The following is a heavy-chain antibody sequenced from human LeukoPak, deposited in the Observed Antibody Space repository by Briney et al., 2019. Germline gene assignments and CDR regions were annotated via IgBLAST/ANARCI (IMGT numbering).Heavy chain of an antibody. CDR1: GFTFSSSA. J-gene: IGHJ4*02. V-gene: IGHV3-23*01. CDR3: ARQRGYCSSGSCYFDY. D-gene: IGHD2-15*01. CDR2: ISGSGGST. Sequence: GGSLRLSCAVSGFTFSSSAMSWVRQAPGKGLEWVSAISGSGGSTFYADSVTGRFTISRDNSKNTLYLQMNSLRAEDTAVYYCARQRGYCSSGSCYFDYWGQGTLVTVSS.